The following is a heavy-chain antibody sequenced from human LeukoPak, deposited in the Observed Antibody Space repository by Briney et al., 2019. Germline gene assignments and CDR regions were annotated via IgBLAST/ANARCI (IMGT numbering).Heavy chain of an antibody. J-gene: IGHJ3*02. CDR3: ARTGPADYYDSSGYDLYAFDI. V-gene: IGHV1-2*02. CDR2: INPNSGGT. CDR1: GCAFTSCY. D-gene: IGHD3-22*01. Sequence: SVQFSCKAAGCAFTSCYMQRGRRDPGEGGEGRGWINPNSGGTNYAQKFQGTVTMTRDTSISTAYMELSRLRSDDTAVYYCARTGPADYYDSSGYDLYAFDIWGQGTLVTVSS.